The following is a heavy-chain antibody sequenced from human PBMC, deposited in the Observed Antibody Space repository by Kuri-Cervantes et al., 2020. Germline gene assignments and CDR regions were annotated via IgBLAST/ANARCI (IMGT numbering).Heavy chain of an antibody. V-gene: IGHV4-59*01. J-gene: IGHJ4*02. CDR1: GGSISGYY. CDR3: ARGTAPDY. CDR2: IYYSGST. D-gene: IGHD4-17*01. Sequence: GSLRLSCSVSGGSISGYYWSWIRQPPGKGLEYIGYIYYSGSTNYNPSLKSRVIISVDTSKNQFSLKLSSVTAADTAVYYCARGTAPDYWGQGTLVTVSS.